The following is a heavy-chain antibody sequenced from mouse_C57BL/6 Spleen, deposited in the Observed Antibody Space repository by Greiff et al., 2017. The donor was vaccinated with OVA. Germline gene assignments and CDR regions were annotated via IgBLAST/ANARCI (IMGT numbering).Heavy chain of an antibody. Sequence: EVKVVESGGGLVKPGGSLKLSCAASGFTFSSYAMSWVRQTPEKRLEWVATISDGGSYTYYPDNVKGRFTISRDNAKNNLYLQMSHLKSEDTAMYYCARGAGYYGSSSHWYFDVWGTGTTVTVAS. J-gene: IGHJ1*03. CDR1: GFTFSSYA. V-gene: IGHV5-4*03. CDR2: ISDGGSYT. CDR3: ARGAGYYGSSSHWYFDV. D-gene: IGHD1-1*01.